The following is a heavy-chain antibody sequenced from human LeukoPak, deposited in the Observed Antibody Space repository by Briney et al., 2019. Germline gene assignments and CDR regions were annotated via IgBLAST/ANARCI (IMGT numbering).Heavy chain of an antibody. J-gene: IGHJ4*02. CDR2: ISYDGSNK. Sequence: QSGGSLRLSCAASGFTFSSYAMHWVRQAPGKGLEWVAVISYDGSNKYYADSVKGRFTISRDNSKNTLYLQMNSLRAEDTAVYYCASGRAESIAARLGYWGQGTLSPSPQ. V-gene: IGHV3-30-3*01. CDR1: GFTFSSYA. D-gene: IGHD6-6*01. CDR3: ASGRAESIAARLGY.